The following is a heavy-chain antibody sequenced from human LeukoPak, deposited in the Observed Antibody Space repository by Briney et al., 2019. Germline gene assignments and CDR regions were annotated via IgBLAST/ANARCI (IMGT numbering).Heavy chain of an antibody. D-gene: IGHD1-26*01. CDR3: AKDRVPDGMWEIDS. CDR2: ITGNGGMI. CDR1: GFTFRTYA. Sequence: GESLKISCAGSGFTFRTYAMDWVRQVPGKGLEWVAGITGNGGMIRYADSVKGRFTISRDNPKNTLYLQMNSLRVEDTAVYYCAKDRVPDGMWEIDSWGQGAPVTVSS. V-gene: IGHV3-23*01. J-gene: IGHJ4*02.